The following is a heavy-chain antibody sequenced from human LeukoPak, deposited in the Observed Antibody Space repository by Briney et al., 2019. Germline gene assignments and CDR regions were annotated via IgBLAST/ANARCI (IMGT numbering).Heavy chain of an antibody. CDR2: ISGSGGST. Sequence: VGSLRLSCAASGFTFSSYAMSWVRQAPGKGLEWVSAISGSGGSTYYADSVKGRFTISRDNSKNTLYLQMNSLRVEDTAVYYCAKDREIVVATDAFDIWGQGTMVTVSS. CDR1: GFTFSSYA. D-gene: IGHD3-22*01. J-gene: IGHJ3*02. CDR3: AKDREIVVATDAFDI. V-gene: IGHV3-23*01.